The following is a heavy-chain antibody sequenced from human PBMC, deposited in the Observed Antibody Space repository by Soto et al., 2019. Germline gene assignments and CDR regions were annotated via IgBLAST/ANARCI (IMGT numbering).Heavy chain of an antibody. J-gene: IGHJ4*02. V-gene: IGHV3-73*01. CDR3: IRHVPRVAGTCDY. CDR1: GFTFSDSA. D-gene: IGHD6-19*01. Sequence: GGSLRLSCAASGFTFSDSAIHWVRQASGKGLEWIGRVRNKANNHATEYAASMKGRFTISRDDSKNTAYLQMNSLKAEDTAVYYCIRHVPRVAGTCDYWGQGTLVTVSS. CDR2: VRNKANNHAT.